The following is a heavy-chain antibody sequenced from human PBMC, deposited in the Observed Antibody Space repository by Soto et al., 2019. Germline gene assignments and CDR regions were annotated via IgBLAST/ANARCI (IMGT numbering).Heavy chain of an antibody. J-gene: IGHJ6*03. V-gene: IGHV3-11*01. CDR2: ISSSGSTI. CDR3: ASRRVWVWGSGDPYGYMDV. Sequence: GGSLRLSCAASGFTFSDYYMSWIRQAPGKGLEWVSYISSSGSTIYYADSVKGRFTISRDNAKNSLYLQMNSLRAEDTAVYYCASRRVWVWGSGDPYGYMDVWGKGTTVTVSS. D-gene: IGHD3-10*01. CDR1: GFTFSDYY.